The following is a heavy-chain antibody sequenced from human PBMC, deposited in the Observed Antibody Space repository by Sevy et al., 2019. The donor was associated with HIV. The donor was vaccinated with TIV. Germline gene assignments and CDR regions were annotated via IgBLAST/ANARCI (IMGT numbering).Heavy chain of an antibody. Sequence: GGSLRLSCTASGFTLRNYWMSWVRQAPGKGLEWVANIKQDGSQKYYVDSVRGRFTISRDNAKNSLYMQMNSLRAEDTAVYYCARDYYGSGSHYQIIPSYFDYWGQGTLVTVSS. CDR2: IKQDGSQK. V-gene: IGHV3-7*01. CDR1: GFTLRNYW. CDR3: ARDYYGSGSHYQIIPSYFDY. D-gene: IGHD3-10*01. J-gene: IGHJ4*02.